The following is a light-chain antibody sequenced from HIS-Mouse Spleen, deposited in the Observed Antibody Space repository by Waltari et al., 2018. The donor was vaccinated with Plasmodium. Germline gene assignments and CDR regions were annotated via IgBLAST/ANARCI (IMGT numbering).Light chain of an antibody. CDR1: QSVSSSY. V-gene: IGKV3-20*01. J-gene: IGKJ2*01. CDR2: GAS. CDR3: QQYGSSPYT. Sequence: EIVLTQSPGTLSLSPGERATLSCRASQSVSSSYLAWYQQKPGQAPMLLIYGASSRATGIPDRFSGSVSGTDFTLTISRLEPEDFAVYYCQQYGSSPYTFGQGTKLEIK.